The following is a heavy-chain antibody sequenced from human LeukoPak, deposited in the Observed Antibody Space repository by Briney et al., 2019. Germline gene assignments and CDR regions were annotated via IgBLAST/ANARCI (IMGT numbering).Heavy chain of an antibody. Sequence: GESLKISCKGSGYSFTSYWIGWVRQMPGKGLEWMGIIYPGDSDTRYSLSFQGQVTISADKSISTAYLQWSSLKASDTAMYYCARLKKLERRHYYYYGMDVWGQGTTVTVSS. CDR1: GYSFTSYW. J-gene: IGHJ6*02. CDR2: IYPGDSDT. V-gene: IGHV5-51*01. D-gene: IGHD1-1*01. CDR3: ARLKKLERRHYYYYGMDV.